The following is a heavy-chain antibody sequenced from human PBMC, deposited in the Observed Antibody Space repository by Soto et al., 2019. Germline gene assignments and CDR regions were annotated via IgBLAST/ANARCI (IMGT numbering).Heavy chain of an antibody. CDR2: ISRDGGTK. Sequence: QVQLVESGRGVVQPGRSLRLSCAASGFTVSSYGKHWVRQAPGKGLEWVAVISRDGGTKYYADSVKGRFTISRDNSRNTLFLEMNSLRGDDMAVYYCTGEVASGYWGQGTLVTVSS. CDR3: TGEVASGY. D-gene: IGHD2-8*02. V-gene: IGHV3-30*03. J-gene: IGHJ4*02. CDR1: GFTVSSYG.